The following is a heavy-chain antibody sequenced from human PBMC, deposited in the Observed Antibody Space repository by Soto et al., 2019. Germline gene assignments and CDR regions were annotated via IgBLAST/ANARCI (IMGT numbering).Heavy chain of an antibody. CDR3: ARGGGFGYQHSDAFDI. CDR2: IGTSGHA. Sequence: EVQLVESGGGLVQAGGSLRLSCAASGFTFSGYGMHWVRQAAGESLEWVSVIGTSGHAFYAGSVKGRFTITREDAKNSVYLQMNSLRDGDTAVYYCARGGGFGYQHSDAFDIWGQVTMVTVYS. J-gene: IGHJ3*02. V-gene: IGHV3-13*01. CDR1: GFTFSGYG. D-gene: IGHD3-10*01.